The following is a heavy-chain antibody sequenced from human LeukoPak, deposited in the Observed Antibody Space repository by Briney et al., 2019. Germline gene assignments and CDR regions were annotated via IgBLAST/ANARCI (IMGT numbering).Heavy chain of an antibody. CDR3: ARRRGYYGSGSFLYFDY. CDR1: GGSISSYY. Sequence: SEALSLTCTVSGGSISSYYWSWIRQPPGKGLEWIGYIYYSGSTNYNPSLKSRVTISVDTSKNQFSLKLSSVTAADTAVYYCARRRGYYGSGSFLYFDYWGQGTLVTVSS. CDR2: IYYSGST. J-gene: IGHJ4*02. D-gene: IGHD3-10*01. V-gene: IGHV4-59*01.